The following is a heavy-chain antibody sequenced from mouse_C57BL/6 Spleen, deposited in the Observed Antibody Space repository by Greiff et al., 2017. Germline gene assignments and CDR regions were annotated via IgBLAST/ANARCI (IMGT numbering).Heavy chain of an antibody. CDR1: GYTFTSYW. Sequence: QVQLQHPGAELVKPGASVKMSCKASGYTFTSYWITWVKQRPGQGLEWIGDIYPGSGSTNYNEKFKSKATLTVDTSSSTAYMQLSSLTSEDSAVYYCAREGDYYGSSPWFAYWGQGTLVTVSA. J-gene: IGHJ3*01. CDR2: IYPGSGST. V-gene: IGHV1-55*01. D-gene: IGHD1-1*01. CDR3: AREGDYYGSSPWFAY.